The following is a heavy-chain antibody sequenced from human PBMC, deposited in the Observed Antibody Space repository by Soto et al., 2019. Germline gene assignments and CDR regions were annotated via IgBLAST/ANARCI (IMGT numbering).Heavy chain of an antibody. CDR3: AKESAKYYYGSGSRWFDP. D-gene: IGHD3-10*01. V-gene: IGHV3-30*18. CDR1: GFTFSSYG. Sequence: GGSLRLSCAASGFTFSSYGMHWVRQAPGKGLEWVAVISYDGSNKYYADSVKGRFTISRDNSKNTLYLQMNSLRAEDTAVYYCAKESAKYYYGSGSRWFDPWGQGTLVTVSS. J-gene: IGHJ5*02. CDR2: ISYDGSNK.